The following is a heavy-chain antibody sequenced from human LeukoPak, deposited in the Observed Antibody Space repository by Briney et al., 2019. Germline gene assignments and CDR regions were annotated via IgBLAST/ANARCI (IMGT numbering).Heavy chain of an antibody. CDR1: GFNLNSYW. J-gene: IGHJ4*02. CDR2: INQDGSEK. CDR3: TTFYSRLTDY. V-gene: IGHV3-7*05. D-gene: IGHD2/OR15-2a*01. Sequence: GGSLRLPCAASGFNLNSYWISWVRQAPGKGLEWLANINQDGSEKYYVDSVKGRFTISRDNAKNSLYLQMNSLRAEDTAVYYCTTFYSRLTDYWGQGTLVTVSS.